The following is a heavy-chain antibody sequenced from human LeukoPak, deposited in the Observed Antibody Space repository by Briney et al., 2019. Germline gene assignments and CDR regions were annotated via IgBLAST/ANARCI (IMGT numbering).Heavy chain of an antibody. J-gene: IGHJ5*02. CDR3: ARARRYIVAVPAADITRNWFDP. Sequence: ASVKVSCKASGYTFTGYYMHWVRQAPGQGLEWMGWINPNSGGTNYAQKFQGRVTMTRDTSISTAYMELSRLRSDDTAVYYCARARRYIVAVPAADITRNWFDPWGQGTLVTVSS. CDR2: INPNSGGT. D-gene: IGHD2-2*01. CDR1: GYTFTGYY. V-gene: IGHV1-2*02.